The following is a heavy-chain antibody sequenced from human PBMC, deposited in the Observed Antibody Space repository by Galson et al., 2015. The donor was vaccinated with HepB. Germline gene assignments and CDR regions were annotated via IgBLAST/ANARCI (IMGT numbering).Heavy chain of an antibody. D-gene: IGHD3-3*01. CDR1: GYTFTTYN. V-gene: IGHV1-46*01. Sequence: VKVSCKATGYTFTTYNIQWVRQAPGQGLEWMGRISPSDGAVHYAQEFQGRVTMTRDTSTSTVYMDLSSLASEDTAVYYRAREKFFTYYFDYWGQGTLVTVSS. J-gene: IGHJ4*02. CDR3: AREKFFTYYFDY. CDR2: ISPSDGAV.